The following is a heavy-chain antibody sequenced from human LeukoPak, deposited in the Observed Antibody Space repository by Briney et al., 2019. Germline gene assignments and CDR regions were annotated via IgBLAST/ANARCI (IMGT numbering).Heavy chain of an antibody. CDR1: GGSFSGYY. Sequence: PSETLSLTCAVYGGSFSGYYWSWIRQPPGKGLEWIGEINHSGSTNYNPSLKSRVTVSVDTSTNQFSLKLSSVTAADTAVYYCARGLYYYDSSGYYDYRGQGTLVTVSS. J-gene: IGHJ4*02. V-gene: IGHV4-34*01. CDR2: INHSGST. CDR3: ARGLYYYDSSGYYDY. D-gene: IGHD3-22*01.